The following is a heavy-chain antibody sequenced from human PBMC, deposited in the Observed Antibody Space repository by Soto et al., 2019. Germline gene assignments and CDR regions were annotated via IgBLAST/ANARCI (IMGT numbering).Heavy chain of an antibody. CDR1: GFTFSNYA. CDR3: TTDSYITIVIIRFDY. D-gene: IGHD3-16*02. Sequence: GGSLRLSCAASGFTFSNYAMGWVRQAPGKGLEWVSVISGSGDTTYYADPVKGRFTISRDNSKNTLYVQMYSLRTEDTAVYYCTTDSYITIVIIRFDYWGHGTLVTVSS. J-gene: IGHJ4*01. CDR2: ISGSGDTT. V-gene: IGHV3-23*01.